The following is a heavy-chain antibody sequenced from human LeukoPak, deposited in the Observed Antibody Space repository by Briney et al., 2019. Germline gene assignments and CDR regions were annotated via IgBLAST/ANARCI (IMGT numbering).Heavy chain of an antibody. CDR3: ARDRIAAAGTTYSFYYYYGMDV. D-gene: IGHD6-13*01. J-gene: IGHJ6*02. V-gene: IGHV3-23*01. CDR1: GFSFNNYA. CDR2: IIGSSGST. Sequence: GGSLRLSCVASGFSFNNYAMNWVRQAPGKGLEWVSLIIGSSGSTFYADSVKGRFTISRDKSKNTLYLQMNSLRAEDTAVYYCARDRIAAAGTTYSFYYYYGMDVWGQGTTVTVSS.